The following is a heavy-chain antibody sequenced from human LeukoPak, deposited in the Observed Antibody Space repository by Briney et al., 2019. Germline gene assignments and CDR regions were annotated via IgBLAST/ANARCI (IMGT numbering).Heavy chain of an antibody. D-gene: IGHD6-13*01. CDR1: GGSISGYH. CDR2: IYYSGST. CDR3: AREEYSSDWYGHDS. J-gene: IGHJ4*02. Sequence: SETLSLTCNVSGGSISGYHWSWIRQPPGKGLEWIGYIYYSGSTNYNPSLKSRVTISVDTSKDQFSLRLTSVTAADTAFYYCAREEYSSDWYGHDSWGQGTLVTVSS. V-gene: IGHV4-59*12.